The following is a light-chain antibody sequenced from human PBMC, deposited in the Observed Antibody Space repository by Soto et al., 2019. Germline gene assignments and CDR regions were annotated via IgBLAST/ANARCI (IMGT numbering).Light chain of an antibody. J-gene: IGKJ1*01. CDR3: QQYGTSPGT. CDR1: QSISSTY. Sequence: EIVLTQSPGTLSLSPGERATLSCRASQSISSTYLAWYQHKPGQAPGLLIYGASSRATGIPERFSGSGSGTDFTLTISRLEPADFAVYYCQQYGTSPGTFGQGTKVEIK. V-gene: IGKV3-20*01. CDR2: GAS.